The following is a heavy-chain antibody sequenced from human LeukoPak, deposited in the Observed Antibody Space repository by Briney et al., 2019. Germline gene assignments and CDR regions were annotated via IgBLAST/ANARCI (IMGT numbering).Heavy chain of an antibody. Sequence: ASVKVSCKASGFTFTSSAMQWVRQARGQRLEWIGWIVVGSGNTNYAQKFQERVTITRDMSTSTAYMELSSLRSEDTAVYYCARGIWFGEPDDYWGQGTLVTVSS. J-gene: IGHJ4*02. V-gene: IGHV1-58*02. D-gene: IGHD3-10*01. CDR3: ARGIWFGEPDDY. CDR2: IVVGSGNT. CDR1: GFTFTSSA.